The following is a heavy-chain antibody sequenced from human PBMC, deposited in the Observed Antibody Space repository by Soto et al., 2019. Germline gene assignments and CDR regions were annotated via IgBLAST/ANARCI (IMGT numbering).Heavy chain of an antibody. CDR2: LSWNSASI. V-gene: IGHV3-9*01. CDR1: GFTFDDYA. CDR3: AKDRGDLQDLLSGYKNVRAMDV. Sequence: PGGSLRLSCAASGFTFDDYAMHWVRQVPGKGLEWVSGLSWNSASIGYADSVKGRFTISRDNAKNSLYLQMNSLRSEDSALYYCAKDRGDLQDLLSGYKNVRAMDVWGQGPTVIVSS. J-gene: IGHJ6*02. D-gene: IGHD3-3*01.